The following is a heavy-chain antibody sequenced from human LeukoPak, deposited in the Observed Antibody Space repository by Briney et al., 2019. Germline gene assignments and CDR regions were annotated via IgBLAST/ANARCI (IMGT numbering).Heavy chain of an antibody. D-gene: IGHD3-10*01. CDR2: ISGSGDGT. J-gene: IGHJ4*02. Sequence: PGGSLRLSCATSGFTFSNFAMNWVSRAPGKGLEWVSTISGSGDGTYYADSVKGRFTISRDNSKNTLFLQMSSLSADDTALYYCAKGRLQEGTVFRGVITPVDYWGQGTLVTVTS. CDR1: GFTFSNFA. CDR3: AKGRLQEGTVFRGVITPVDY. V-gene: IGHV3-23*01.